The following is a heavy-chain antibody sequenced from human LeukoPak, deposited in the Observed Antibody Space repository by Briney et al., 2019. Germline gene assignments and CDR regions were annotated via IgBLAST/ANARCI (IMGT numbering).Heavy chain of an antibody. CDR2: INPNSGDT. CDR3: ARAKWESSTTCCGA. V-gene: IGHV1-2*02. Sequence: ASVKVSCKASGYTFTGYYIHWVRQVPGQGLEWMGWINPNSGDTNYAQKFQGRVTMTRDTSISTAYMELSSLKSDGTAAYYCARAKWESSTTCCGAWGQGTLVTVSS. J-gene: IGHJ5*02. CDR1: GYTFTGYY. D-gene: IGHD2-2*01.